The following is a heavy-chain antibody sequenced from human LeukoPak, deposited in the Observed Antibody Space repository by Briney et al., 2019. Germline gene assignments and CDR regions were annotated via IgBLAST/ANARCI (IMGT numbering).Heavy chain of an antibody. J-gene: IGHJ6*03. CDR3: ARGHSIEPYYYYYYMDV. Sequence: GASVKVSCKTSGYTFSGYYMHWVRQAPGQGLEWMGIINPSGGCTSYAQKFQGRVTMTRDMTTSTVYMELSSLRSEDTAVYYCARGHSIEPYYYYYYMDVWGKGTTVTVPS. V-gene: IGHV1-46*01. CDR2: INPSGGCT. D-gene: IGHD4-11*01. CDR1: GYTFSGYY.